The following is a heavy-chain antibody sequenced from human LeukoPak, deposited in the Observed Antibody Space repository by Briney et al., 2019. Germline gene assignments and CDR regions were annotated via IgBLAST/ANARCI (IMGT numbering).Heavy chain of an antibody. J-gene: IGHJ4*02. CDR1: GYTFTDYY. D-gene: IGHD3-22*01. Sequence: ASVKVSCKASGYTFTDYYMHWVRQAPGQGLELMGWINPNSGGTTYAQKFQGRVTMTRDTSISTAYMELSRLRSDDTAVYYCARASYYYDSSGYPGYYFDYWGQGTLVTVSS. CDR2: INPNSGGT. V-gene: IGHV1-2*02. CDR3: ARASYYYDSSGYPGYYFDY.